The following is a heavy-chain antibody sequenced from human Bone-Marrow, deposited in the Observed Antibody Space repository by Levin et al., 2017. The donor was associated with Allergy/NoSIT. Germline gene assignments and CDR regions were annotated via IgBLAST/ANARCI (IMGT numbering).Heavy chain of an antibody. CDR2: FSPVFETS. D-gene: IGHD2-21*01. Sequence: GASVKVSCKTSGGTFTSFAVNWLRQAPGQGPEWMGGFSPVFETSTYAQRFQGRVTITADKSTGTAHMEVTNLRSDDTAVYYCARRAYCGGDCFAFDIWGQGTMVAVSS. CDR3: ARRAYCGGDCFAFDI. V-gene: IGHV1-69*06. CDR1: GGTFTSFA. J-gene: IGHJ3*02.